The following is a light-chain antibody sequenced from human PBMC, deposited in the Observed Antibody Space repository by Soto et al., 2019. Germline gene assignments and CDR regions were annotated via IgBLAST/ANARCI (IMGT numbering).Light chain of an antibody. CDR3: HVWDSSSDHVV. V-gene: IGLV3-21*04. CDR2: YDS. J-gene: IGLJ2*01. CDR1: NIGSKS. Sequence: SYELTQPPSVSVAPGKTARITWGGNNIGSKSVHWYQQKPGQAPVLVIYYDSDRPSGIPERFSGSNSGNTATLTISRVEAWDEADYYCHVWDSSSDHVVFGGGTKLTVL.